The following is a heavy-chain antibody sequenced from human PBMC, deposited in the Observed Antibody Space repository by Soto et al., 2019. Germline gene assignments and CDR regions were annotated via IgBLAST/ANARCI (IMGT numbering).Heavy chain of an antibody. D-gene: IGHD3-10*01. CDR3: ARAEANIMVRGASPLYGMDV. V-gene: IGHV3-13*01. CDR1: VFTFSSYD. Sequence: GGSMRLSCSASVFTFSSYDMHWVRQATGKGLEWVSAIGTAGDTYYPGSVKGRFTISRENAKNSLYLQMNSLRAGDTAVYYCARAEANIMVRGASPLYGMDVWGQGTTVTVSS. CDR2: IGTAGDT. J-gene: IGHJ6*02.